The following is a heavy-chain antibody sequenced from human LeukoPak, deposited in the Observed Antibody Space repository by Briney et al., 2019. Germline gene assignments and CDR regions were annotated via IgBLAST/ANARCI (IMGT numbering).Heavy chain of an antibody. V-gene: IGHV3-23*01. CDR1: GFTFSSYA. D-gene: IGHD3-10*01. CDR2: ISGSGGST. Sequence: GGSLRLSCAASGFTFSSYAMSWVRQAPGKGLEWVSAISGSGGSTYYADSVKGRFTISRDNSKNTLYLQMNSLRAEDTAVYYCAKMVLWFGELMPAEFDCWGQGTLVTVSS. CDR3: AKMVLWFGELMPAEFDC. J-gene: IGHJ4*02.